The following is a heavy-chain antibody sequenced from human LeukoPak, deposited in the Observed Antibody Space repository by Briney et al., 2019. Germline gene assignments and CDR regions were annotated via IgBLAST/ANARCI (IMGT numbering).Heavy chain of an antibody. D-gene: IGHD3-9*01. CDR3: AKFYDILTGYIDY. CDR1: GFTFSDYY. CDR2: ISSSSSYT. J-gene: IGHJ4*02. V-gene: IGHV3-11*03. Sequence: GGSLRLSCAASGFTFSDYYMSWIRQAPGKGLEWVSYISSSSSYTNYADSVKGRFTISRDNAKNSLYLQMNSLRAEDTAVYYCAKFYDILTGYIDYWGQGTLVTVSS.